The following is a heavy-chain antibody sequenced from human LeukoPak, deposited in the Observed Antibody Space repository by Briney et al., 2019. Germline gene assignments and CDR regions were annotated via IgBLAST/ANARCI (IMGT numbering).Heavy chain of an antibody. V-gene: IGHV3-30*02. CDR2: IRYDGSNK. D-gene: IGHD3-10*01. Sequence: GGSLRLSCAASGFTFSSYGMHWVRQAPGKGLEWVAFIRYDGSNKYYADSVKGRFTISRDNSKNTLYLQMNSLRAKDTAVYYCAKDMVRGVITVFDYWGQGTLVTVSS. CDR3: AKDMVRGVITVFDY. J-gene: IGHJ4*02. CDR1: GFTFSSYG.